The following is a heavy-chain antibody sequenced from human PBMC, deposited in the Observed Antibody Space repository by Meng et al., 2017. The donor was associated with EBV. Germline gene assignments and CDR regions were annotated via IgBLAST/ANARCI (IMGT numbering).Heavy chain of an antibody. J-gene: IGHJ4*02. V-gene: IGHV1-69*01. CDR2: LIPMSDAP. D-gene: IGHD3-10*01. CDR1: GGTFRSDA. CDR3: ASESGRGFTPDY. Sequence: QGQLVQSGAEVKKPGSLVKVSCNTSGGTFRSDAFRCVRQAPGQGLEWMGGLIPMSDAPHYAQKFQGRVTMTADESTNTHYMDLSGLGFEDTAVYYCASESGRGFTPDYWGQGTLVTVSS.